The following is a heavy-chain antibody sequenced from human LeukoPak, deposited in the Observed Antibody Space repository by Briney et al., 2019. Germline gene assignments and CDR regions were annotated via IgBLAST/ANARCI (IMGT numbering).Heavy chain of an antibody. V-gene: IGHV4-59*01. D-gene: IGHD6-13*01. CDR2: IYYSGST. CDR1: GDSISGFY. Sequence: SETLSLTCTVSGDSISGFYWSWIRQPPGKGLEWIGYIYYSGSTNYNPSLKSRVAISVDTSKNQFSLKLSSVTAADTAVYHCAREVVAAAGTVDYWGQGTLVTVSS. CDR3: AREVVAAAGTVDY. J-gene: IGHJ4*02.